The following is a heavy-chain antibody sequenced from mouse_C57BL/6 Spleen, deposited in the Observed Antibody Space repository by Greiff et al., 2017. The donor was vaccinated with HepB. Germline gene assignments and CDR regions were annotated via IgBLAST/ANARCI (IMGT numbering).Heavy chain of an antibody. V-gene: IGHV5-6*01. CDR2: ISSGGSYT. J-gene: IGHJ2*01. Sequence: EVKLMESGGDLVKPGGSLKLSCAASGFTFSSYGMSWVRQTPDKRLEWVATISSGGSYTYYPDSVKGRFTISRDNAKNTLYLQMSSLKSEDTAMYYCARDDYDGGYFDYWGQGTTLTVSS. D-gene: IGHD2-4*01. CDR3: ARDDYDGGYFDY. CDR1: GFTFSSYG.